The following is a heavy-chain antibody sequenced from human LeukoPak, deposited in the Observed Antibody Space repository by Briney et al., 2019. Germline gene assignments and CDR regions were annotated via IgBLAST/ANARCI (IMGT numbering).Heavy chain of an antibody. J-gene: IGHJ4*02. CDR2: INPNSGGT. Sequence: ASVKVSCKASGYTFTGYYTHWVRQAPGQGLEWMGWINPNSGGTNYAQKFQGRVTMTRDTSISTAYMELSRLRSDDTAVYYCAREGYAANENDYWGQGTLVTVSS. V-gene: IGHV1-2*02. CDR3: AREGYAANENDY. CDR1: GYTFTGYY. D-gene: IGHD2-15*01.